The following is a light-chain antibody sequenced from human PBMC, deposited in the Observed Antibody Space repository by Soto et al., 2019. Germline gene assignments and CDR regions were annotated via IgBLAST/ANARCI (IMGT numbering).Light chain of an antibody. CDR1: SSDVGAYNY. J-gene: IGLJ1*01. CDR3: SSYTSDTSPYV. CDR2: EVT. V-gene: IGLV2-8*01. Sequence: QSALTQPPSASGSLGQSVTISCTGTSSDVGAYNYVSWYQQHPGKAPKLMIYEVTRRPSGVPDRFSGSKSGNTASLTISGLQADDEGDYYCSSYTSDTSPYVFGTGTKVTVL.